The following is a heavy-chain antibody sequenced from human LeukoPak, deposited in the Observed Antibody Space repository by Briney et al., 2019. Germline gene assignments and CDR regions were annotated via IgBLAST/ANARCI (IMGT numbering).Heavy chain of an antibody. Sequence: GGSLRLSCAASGFTFSSYAMHWVRQAPGKGLEWVAVISYDGSNKYYADSVKGRFTISRDNSKSTLYLQMNSLRAEDTAVYYCATLHQELPLDYWGQGTLVTVSS. CDR3: ATLHQELPLDY. J-gene: IGHJ4*02. D-gene: IGHD1-26*01. CDR2: ISYDGSNK. V-gene: IGHV3-30-3*01. CDR1: GFTFSSYA.